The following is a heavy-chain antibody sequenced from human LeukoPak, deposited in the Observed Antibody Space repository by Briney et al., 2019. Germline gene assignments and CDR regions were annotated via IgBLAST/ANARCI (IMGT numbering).Heavy chain of an antibody. V-gene: IGHV1-46*01. CDR2: INPSGGST. J-gene: IGHJ3*02. CDR1: GYTFTSYD. Sequence: GASVKVSCTASGYTFTSYDMHWVRQAPGHGLECMGIINPSGGSTSYAQKFQGRVTMTRDTSSSTANMQMSRLRSDDTAVYYCARVSPIRYLDWLPPPHVVFDIWGPGTMVTV. CDR3: ARVSPIRYLDWLPPPHVVFDI. D-gene: IGHD3-9*01.